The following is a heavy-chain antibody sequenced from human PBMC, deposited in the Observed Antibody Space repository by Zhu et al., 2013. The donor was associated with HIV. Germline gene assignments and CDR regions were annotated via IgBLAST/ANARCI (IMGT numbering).Heavy chain of an antibody. CDR3: ARVEGRMLGDHAFDY. J-gene: IGHJ4*02. D-gene: IGHD2-21*02. Sequence: QVQLVQSGAEVKKPGASVKVSCKASGYTFTSYYMHWVRQAPGQGLEWMGIINPSGGSTSYAQKFQGRVTMTRDTSTSTVYMELSSLRSEDTAVYYCARVEGRMLGDHAFDYWGQGTLVTVSS. CDR2: INPSGGST. V-gene: IGHV1-46*01. CDR1: GYTFTSYY.